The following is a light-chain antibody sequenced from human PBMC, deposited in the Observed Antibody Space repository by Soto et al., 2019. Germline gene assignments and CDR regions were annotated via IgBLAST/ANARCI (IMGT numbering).Light chain of an antibody. Sequence: ERVIDQARATLSVSPGERATLSCRPSESVSSHLAWYQQKPGLAPRLLIYGASTRATGVPARFIGSGSGTEFTLTISSLQSEDFAIYYCQHYYTWPHTFGQGTNVDIK. CDR3: QHYYTWPHT. CDR1: ESVSSH. J-gene: IGKJ2*01. V-gene: IGKV3-15*01. CDR2: GAS.